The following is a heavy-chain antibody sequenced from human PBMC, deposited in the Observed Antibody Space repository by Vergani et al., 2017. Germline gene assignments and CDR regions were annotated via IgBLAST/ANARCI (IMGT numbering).Heavy chain of an antibody. Sequence: QVQLVQSGAEVKKPGASVKVSCKASGYTFTSYGISWVRQAPGQGLEWMGWISAYNGNTNYAQKLQGRDTMTTDTSTSTAYRELRSLRSDDTAVYYCAGLPTYYDILTSYYTLDYWGQGTLVTVSS. D-gene: IGHD3-9*01. V-gene: IGHV1-18*01. J-gene: IGHJ4*02. CDR1: GYTFTSYG. CDR3: AGLPTYYDILTSYYTLDY. CDR2: ISAYNGNT.